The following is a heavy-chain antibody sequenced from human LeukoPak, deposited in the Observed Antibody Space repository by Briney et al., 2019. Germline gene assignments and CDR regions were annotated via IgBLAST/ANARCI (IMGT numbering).Heavy chain of an antibody. Sequence: SETLSLTCTVSGGSISSYYWSWIRQPPGKGLEWIGNIYYSGSTNYNPSLRSRVTISVDTSKNQCSLKLSSVTAADTAVYYCARGGDPYYGMDVWGQGTTVTVSS. V-gene: IGHV4-59*01. J-gene: IGHJ6*02. D-gene: IGHD2-21*01. CDR1: GGSISSYY. CDR3: ARGGDPYYGMDV. CDR2: IYYSGST.